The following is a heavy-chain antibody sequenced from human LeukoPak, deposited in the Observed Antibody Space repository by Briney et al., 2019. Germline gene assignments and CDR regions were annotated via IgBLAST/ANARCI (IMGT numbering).Heavy chain of an antibody. D-gene: IGHD6-13*01. Sequence: PGGSLRLSCAASGSTFSSYSMNWVRQAPGKGLEWVSSISSSSSYIYYADSVKGRFTISRDNAKNSLYLQMNSLRAEDTAVYYCARGTAAAGPGVDYWGQGTLVTVSS. CDR2: ISSSSSYI. CDR3: ARGTAAAGPGVDY. V-gene: IGHV3-21*01. CDR1: GSTFSSYS. J-gene: IGHJ4*02.